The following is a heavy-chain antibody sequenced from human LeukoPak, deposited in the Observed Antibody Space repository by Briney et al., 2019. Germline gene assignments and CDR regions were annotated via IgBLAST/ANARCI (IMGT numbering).Heavy chain of an antibody. CDR2: IYTSGST. V-gene: IGHV4-61*02. D-gene: IGHD6-13*01. CDR3: ARVSADSSSWDDAFDI. Sequence: SETLSLTCTVSGGSISSGSYYWSWIRQPAGKGLEWIGRIYTSGSTNYNPSLKSRVTISVDTSKNQFSLKLSSVTAADTAVYYCARVSADSSSWDDAFDIWGQGTMVTVSS. J-gene: IGHJ3*02. CDR1: GGSISSGSYY.